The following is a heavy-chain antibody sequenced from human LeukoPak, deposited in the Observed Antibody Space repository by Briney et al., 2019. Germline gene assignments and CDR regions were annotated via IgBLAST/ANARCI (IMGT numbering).Heavy chain of an antibody. D-gene: IGHD3-16*01. V-gene: IGHV4-34*01. Sequence: PSETLSLTCAVYGGSFSGYYWSWIRQPPGKGLEWIGEINHSGSTNYNPSLKSRVTISVDTSKNQFSLKPSSVTAADTAVYYCARHVKRGMALDYWGQGTLVTVSS. CDR3: ARHVKRGMALDY. J-gene: IGHJ4*02. CDR2: INHSGST. CDR1: GGSFSGYY.